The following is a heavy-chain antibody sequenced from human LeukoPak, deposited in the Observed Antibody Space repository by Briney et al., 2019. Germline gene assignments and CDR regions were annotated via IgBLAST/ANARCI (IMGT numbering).Heavy chain of an antibody. CDR1: GFNFQTFW. Sequence: GGSLRLSCAASGFNFQTFWMSWVRQAPGKGLEWLADINQGGTETNYVGSVKGRFTISRDNAKNSLYLQINSLRADDTAVYYCASDYRDSGCSCWGQGTLVTISS. V-gene: IGHV3-7*01. J-gene: IGHJ4*02. CDR2: INQGGTET. D-gene: IGHD6-19*01. CDR3: ASDYRDSGCSC.